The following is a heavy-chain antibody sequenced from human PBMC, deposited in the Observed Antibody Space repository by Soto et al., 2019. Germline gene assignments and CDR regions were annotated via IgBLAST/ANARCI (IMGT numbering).Heavy chain of an antibody. D-gene: IGHD2-2*01. CDR1: GFTFSDAW. CDR2: IKGKSYGGTT. V-gene: IGHV3-15*07. Sequence: EVHLVESGGGLVKPGGSLGLSCAASGFTFSDAWMNWVRQAPGKGLEWVGRIKGKSYGGTTEYAAPVKGRFTISRDDSESKLYLQMNSLTTEDTAVYYCTTEGFAFVYHGIDSWGQGALVTVSS. J-gene: IGHJ4*02. CDR3: TTEGFAFVYHGIDS.